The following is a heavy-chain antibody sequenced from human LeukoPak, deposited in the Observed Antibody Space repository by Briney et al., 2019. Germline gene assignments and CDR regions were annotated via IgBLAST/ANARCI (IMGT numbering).Heavy chain of an antibody. CDR3: ARRNGHTWDVGNWFDP. CDR1: GDSLRSNNYF. D-gene: IGHD5-24*01. V-gene: IGHV4-39*01. J-gene: IGHJ5*02. Sequence: PSETLSLTCSLSGDSLRSNNYFWAWLRQPPGMGLEWIGSISYNGITYYNPFLTNRAVVSVDTSKNQFSLNLNSVTAADTAVYYCARRNGHTWDVGNWFDPWGQGTLVTVSS. CDR2: ISYNGIT.